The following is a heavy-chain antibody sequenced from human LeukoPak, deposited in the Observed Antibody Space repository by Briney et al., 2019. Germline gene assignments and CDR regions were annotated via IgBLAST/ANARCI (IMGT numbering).Heavy chain of an antibody. CDR2: IKLDGSEK. D-gene: IGHD4-23*01. Sequence: GGSLRLSCAASGFTFSRYWMSWFRQAPEKGLEWVANIKLDGSEKYYVDSVKGRFTISRDNAKNSVFLQMNSLRAEDTAVYYCARSLDYGGHCFFDYWGQGTLVTVSS. V-gene: IGHV3-7*01. CDR3: ARSLDYGGHCFFDY. CDR1: GFTFSRYW. J-gene: IGHJ4*02.